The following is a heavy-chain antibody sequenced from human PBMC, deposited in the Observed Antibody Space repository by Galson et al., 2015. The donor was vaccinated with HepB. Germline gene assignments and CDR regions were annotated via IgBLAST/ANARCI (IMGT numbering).Heavy chain of an antibody. CDR2: IKPNGGGT. Sequence: SVKVSCKASGYTFTAYYIHWVRQAPGQGLEWMGWIKPNGGGTNYAQKFQGRVTMTRDTSINTVYMELSRLRSDDTAVYYCARPPRGSGSLDYWGQGILVTVSS. J-gene: IGHJ4*02. CDR1: GYTFTAYY. V-gene: IGHV1-2*02. D-gene: IGHD3-22*01. CDR3: ARPPRGSGSLDY.